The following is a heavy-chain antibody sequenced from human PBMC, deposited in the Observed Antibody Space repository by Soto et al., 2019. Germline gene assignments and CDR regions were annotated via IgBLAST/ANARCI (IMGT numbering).Heavy chain of an antibody. CDR3: AKAYFVWSSEKPYYFHY. J-gene: IGHJ4*02. CDR1: GFTFSNYA. Sequence: EVQLLDSGGGLVQPGGSLRLSCAASGFTFSNYAMTWVRQGPGKGLEWVSGISGSGGRSYYADSVKGRFTISRDNSNSTLYLPMNSLRAEDTAVYYCAKAYFVWSSEKPYYFHYWGQGTLVNVSS. V-gene: IGHV3-23*01. CDR2: ISGSGGRS. D-gene: IGHD3-16*01.